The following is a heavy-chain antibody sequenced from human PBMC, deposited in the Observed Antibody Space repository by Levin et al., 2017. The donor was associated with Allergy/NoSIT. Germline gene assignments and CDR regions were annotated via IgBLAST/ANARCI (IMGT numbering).Heavy chain of an antibody. Sequence: LSLTCVSSGFTFSSYAMRWVRQAPGKGLEWVSAISGGGGTTYYADSVKGRFIISRDNSKNTLFLQMNSLRAEDTAVYFCGAAGSGIYYFHYWGQGALVTVSS. CDR1: GFTFSSYA. D-gene: IGHD3-10*01. V-gene: IGHV3-23*01. J-gene: IGHJ4*02. CDR3: GAAGSGIYYFHY. CDR2: ISGGGGTT.